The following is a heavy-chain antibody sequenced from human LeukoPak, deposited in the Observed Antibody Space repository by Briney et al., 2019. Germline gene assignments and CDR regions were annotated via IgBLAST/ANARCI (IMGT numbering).Heavy chain of an antibody. CDR2: IYYSGST. Sequence: PSETLSLTCTVPGGSISSSSYYWGWIRQPPGKGLEWIASIYYSGSTYYNPSLKSRFTISVDTSKNQFSLKLSSVTAADTAVYYCAMPLISTAMGAFDIWGQGTMVTVSS. J-gene: IGHJ3*02. D-gene: IGHD2-2*01. V-gene: IGHV4-39*01. CDR3: AMPLISTAMGAFDI. CDR1: GGSISSSSYY.